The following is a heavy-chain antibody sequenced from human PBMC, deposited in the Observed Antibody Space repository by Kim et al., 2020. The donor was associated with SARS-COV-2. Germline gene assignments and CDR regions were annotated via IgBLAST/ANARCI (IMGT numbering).Heavy chain of an antibody. CDR1: GFTFSSYA. Sequence: GGSLRLSCAASGFTFSSYAMSWVRQAPGKGLEWVSAISGSGGSTYYADSVKGRFTISRDNSKNTLYLQMNRLRAEDTAVYYCAKRAIVVVPAARAGTTFDYWGQGTLVTVSS. D-gene: IGHD2-2*01. J-gene: IGHJ4*02. CDR3: AKRAIVVVPAARAGTTFDY. V-gene: IGHV3-23*01. CDR2: ISGSGGST.